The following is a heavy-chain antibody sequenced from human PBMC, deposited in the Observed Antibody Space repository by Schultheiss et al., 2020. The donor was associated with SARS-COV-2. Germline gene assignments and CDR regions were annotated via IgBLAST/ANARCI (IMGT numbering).Heavy chain of an antibody. CDR1: GGSISSGSYY. J-gene: IGHJ4*02. CDR2: IYYSGST. D-gene: IGHD3-22*01. CDR3: ARARYDSSGYYPYYFDY. V-gene: IGHV4-61*01. Sequence: SETLSLTCTVSGGSISSGSYYWSWIRQPPGKGLEWIGYIYYSGSTNYNPSLKSRVTISVDTSKNQFSLKLSSVTAADTAVYYCARARYDSSGYYPYYFDYWGQGTLVTVSS.